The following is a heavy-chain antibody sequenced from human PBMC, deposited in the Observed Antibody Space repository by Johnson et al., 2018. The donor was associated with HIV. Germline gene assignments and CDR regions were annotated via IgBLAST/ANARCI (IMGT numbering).Heavy chain of an antibody. V-gene: IGHV3-30*02. CDR1: GFTFSYHG. J-gene: IGHJ3*02. CDR2: IRYDGSNK. Sequence: QVQLVESGGGLVQPGRSMRLSCRTFGFTFSYHGMHWVRQAPGKGLEWVAFIRYDGSNKYYADSVKGRFTISRDNSKNTLYLQMNSLRAEDTAVYYCARGGYRSGWFHYAFDIWGQGTMVTVSS. D-gene: IGHD6-19*01. CDR3: ARGGYRSGWFHYAFDI.